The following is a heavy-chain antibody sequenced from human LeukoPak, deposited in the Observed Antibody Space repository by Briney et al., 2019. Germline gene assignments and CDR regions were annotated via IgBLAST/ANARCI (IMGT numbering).Heavy chain of an antibody. V-gene: IGHV3-23*01. Sequence: GGTLGLSCAASGFTFSSYGMSWVRQAPGKGLEWVSAIGGSGGSTYYADSVKGRFTISRNNSKNTLYLQMNSLRAEDTAVYYCAKVAGYSSSWYGDYWGQGTLVTVSS. CDR1: GFTFSSYG. CDR3: AKVAGYSSSWYGDY. J-gene: IGHJ4*02. CDR2: IGGSGGST. D-gene: IGHD6-13*01.